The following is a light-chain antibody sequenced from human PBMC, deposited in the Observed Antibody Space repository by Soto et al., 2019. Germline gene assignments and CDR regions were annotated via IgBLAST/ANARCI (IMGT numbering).Light chain of an antibody. J-gene: IGLJ3*02. CDR3: SSYTNSDTWV. Sequence: QSALTQPASVSGSPGQSITISCTGSSSDIGGYNYVSWYQQYPGKAPKLIIYEVNNRPSGISNRFSASKSGNTASLTISGLHAEDETDYYCSSYTNSDTWVFGGGTKLAVL. V-gene: IGLV2-14*01. CDR1: SSDIGGYNY. CDR2: EVN.